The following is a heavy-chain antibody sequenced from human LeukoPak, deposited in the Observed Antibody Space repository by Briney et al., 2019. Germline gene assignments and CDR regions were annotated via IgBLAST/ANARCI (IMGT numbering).Heavy chain of an antibody. V-gene: IGHV4-59*08. CDR1: GGSISSYY. Sequence: SETLSLTCTVSGGSISSYYWSWIRQPPGKGLEWIGYIYYSGSTNYNPSLKSRVTISVDTSKNQFSLKLSSVTAADTAVYYCARHRITMVRGAHFDYWGQGTPVTVSS. J-gene: IGHJ4*02. CDR3: ARHRITMVRGAHFDY. D-gene: IGHD3-10*01. CDR2: IYYSGST.